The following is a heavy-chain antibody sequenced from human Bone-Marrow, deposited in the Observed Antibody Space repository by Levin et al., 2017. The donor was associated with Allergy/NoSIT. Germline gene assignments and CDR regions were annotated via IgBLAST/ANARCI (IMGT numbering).Heavy chain of an antibody. CDR2: ISYDGGNR. J-gene: IGHJ6*01. Sequence: GGSLRLSCAASGFTFSRYALHWVRQAPGKGLEWVTVISYDGGNRFYADSVKGRFTISRDNSKNTLSLQMNSLRAEDTAVYYCARAISPSCRTKTCHGINYHYAMDVWGQGTTVTVSS. CDR1: GFTFSRYA. V-gene: IGHV3-30-3*01. CDR3: ARAISPSCRTKTCHGINYHYAMDV. D-gene: IGHD2-15*01.